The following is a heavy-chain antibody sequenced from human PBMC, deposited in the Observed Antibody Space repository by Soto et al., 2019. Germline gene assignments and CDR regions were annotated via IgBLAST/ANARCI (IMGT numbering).Heavy chain of an antibody. CDR1: GGTFSSYA. CDR3: ARRIRGVLTGYNYYYYYMGV. Sequence: ASVKVSCKASGGTFSSYAISWVRQAPGQGLEWMGGIIPIFGTANYAQKFQGRVTITADESTSTAYMELSSLRSEDTAVYYCARRIRGVLTGYNYYYYYMGVWGKGTTVTVSS. J-gene: IGHJ6*03. V-gene: IGHV1-69*13. CDR2: IIPIFGTA. D-gene: IGHD3-9*01.